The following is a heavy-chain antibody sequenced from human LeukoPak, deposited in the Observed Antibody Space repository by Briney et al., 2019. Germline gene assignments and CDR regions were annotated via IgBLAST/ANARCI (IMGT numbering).Heavy chain of an antibody. V-gene: IGHV4-59*01. CDR3: ARFGLGDYFDY. J-gene: IGHJ4*02. D-gene: IGHD3-10*01. CDR2: IYYSGST. Sequence: SETLSLTCTVSGGSISSYYWSWIRQPPGKGLEWIGYIYYSGSTNYNPSLKSRVTISVDTSKNQFSLKLSSVTAADTAVYYCARFGLGDYFDYWGQGTLVTVPP. CDR1: GGSISSYY.